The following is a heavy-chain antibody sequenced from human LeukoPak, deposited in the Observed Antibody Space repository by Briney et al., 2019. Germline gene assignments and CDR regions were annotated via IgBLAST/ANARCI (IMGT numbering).Heavy chain of an antibody. D-gene: IGHD3-22*01. Sequence: PGGSLRLSCAASGFTFSSYAMSWVRQAPGKGLEWVSVISGSGGITYYADSVKGRFTISGDNSKNTLYLQMNSLRAEDTAVYYCAKDIGLYYYDTWGQGTLVTVSS. CDR1: GFTFSSYA. CDR3: AKDIGLYYYDT. V-gene: IGHV3-23*01. CDR2: ISGSGGIT. J-gene: IGHJ4*02.